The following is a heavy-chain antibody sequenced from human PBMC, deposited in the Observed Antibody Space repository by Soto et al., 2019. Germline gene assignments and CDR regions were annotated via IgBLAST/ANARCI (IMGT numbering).Heavy chain of an antibody. CDR3: ATYSYLLDTSGYHDV. CDR2: IFHSGTT. D-gene: IGHD3-22*01. V-gene: IGHV4-59*08. Sequence: PSETLSLTCTVSGASISSSYWSWIRQSPGKGLEWIGYIFHSGTTNYNPSLKSRVTISVDTSKNQFSLRLHSMTAADTALYYCATYSYLLDTSGYHDVWGQGLQVTVSS. J-gene: IGHJ4*02. CDR1: GASISSSY.